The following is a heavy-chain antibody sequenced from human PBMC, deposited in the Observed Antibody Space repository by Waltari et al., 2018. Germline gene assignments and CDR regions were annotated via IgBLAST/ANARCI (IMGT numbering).Heavy chain of an antibody. CDR3: AREFDSSGYYYVGGY. V-gene: IGHV3-30*01. CDR2: ISYDGSNK. D-gene: IGHD3-22*01. J-gene: IGHJ4*02. Sequence: QVQLVESGGGVVQPGRSLRLSCAASGFTFSRYAMHWVRQAPGKGLEWVAVISYDGSNKYYADSVKGRFTISRDNSKNTLYLQMNSLRAEDTAVYYCAREFDSSGYYYVGGYWGQGTLVTVSS. CDR1: GFTFSRYA.